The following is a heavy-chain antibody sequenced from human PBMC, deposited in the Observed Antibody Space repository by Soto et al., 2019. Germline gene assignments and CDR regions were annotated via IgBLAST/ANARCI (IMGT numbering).Heavy chain of an antibody. V-gene: IGHV3-33*01. Sequence: GGSLRLSCAASGFTFSSYAMHWVSQAPGKGLEWVAVIWYDGSNKYYADSVKGRFTISRDNSKNTLYLQMNSLRAEDTAVYYCASSEVPAAITYYYGMDVWGQGTMVTVSS. CDR2: IWYDGSNK. J-gene: IGHJ6*02. CDR3: ASSEVPAAITYYYGMDV. D-gene: IGHD2-2*01. CDR1: GFTFSSYA.